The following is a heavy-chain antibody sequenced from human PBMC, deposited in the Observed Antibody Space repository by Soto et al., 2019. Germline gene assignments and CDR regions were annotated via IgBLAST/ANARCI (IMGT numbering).Heavy chain of an antibody. Sequence: ASVKVSCKASGCTFTSYAMHWVRQAPGQRLEWMGWINAGNGNTKYSQKFQGRVTITRDTSASTAYMELSSLTSEDTAVYYCARDGLTGYSDYWGQGALVTVSS. D-gene: IGHD6-13*01. CDR2: INAGNGNT. J-gene: IGHJ4*02. CDR1: GCTFTSYA. CDR3: ARDGLTGYSDY. V-gene: IGHV1-3*01.